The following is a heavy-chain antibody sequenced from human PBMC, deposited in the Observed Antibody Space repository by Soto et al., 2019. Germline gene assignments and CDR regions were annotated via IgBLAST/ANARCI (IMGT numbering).Heavy chain of an antibody. CDR3: AKDKIVTSAPNWFDP. V-gene: IGHV3-23*01. D-gene: IGHD2-2*01. CDR2: ISGTGATT. J-gene: IGHJ5*02. CDR1: GFTFGSYA. Sequence: EVQLLESGGGLVQPGGSLRLSCAASGFTFGSYAMSWVRQAPGKGLEWVSAISGTGATTYYADSVKGRFTISRDNSNNTLYLQMNSLRAEDTAIYYCAKDKIVTSAPNWFDPWGQGTLVTVSS.